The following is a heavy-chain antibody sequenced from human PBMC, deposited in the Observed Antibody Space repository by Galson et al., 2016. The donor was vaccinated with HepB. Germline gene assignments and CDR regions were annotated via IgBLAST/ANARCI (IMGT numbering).Heavy chain of an antibody. D-gene: IGHD3-16*01. CDR2: ITTDG. J-gene: IGHJ3*01. CDR3: ARDGLGAFDL. CDR1: GFSYSNYW. Sequence: SLRLSCAASGFSYSNYWMHWVRHTPGQGLVWVARITTDGTYADSLEGRFITTRDNAKNTLYLEMNSLRAEDTAVYFWARDGLGAFDLWGQGTMVTVSS. V-gene: IGHV3-74*01.